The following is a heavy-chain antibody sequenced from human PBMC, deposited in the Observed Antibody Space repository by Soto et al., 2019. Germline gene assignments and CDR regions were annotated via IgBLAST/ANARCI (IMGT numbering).Heavy chain of an antibody. Sequence: QVQLVQSGAEVKKPGSSVKVSCTASGGTFSSYAISWVRQAPGQGLEWMGGIIPIFGTANYAQKFQGRVTITADESTSTAYMELSGLRSEDTAVYYCARDRAKHSSSWYWFDPWGQGTLVTVSS. V-gene: IGHV1-69*01. D-gene: IGHD6-13*01. CDR2: IIPIFGTA. CDR1: GGTFSSYA. CDR3: ARDRAKHSSSWYWFDP. J-gene: IGHJ5*02.